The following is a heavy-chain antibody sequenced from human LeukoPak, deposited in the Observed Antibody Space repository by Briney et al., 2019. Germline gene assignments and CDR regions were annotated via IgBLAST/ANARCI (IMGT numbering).Heavy chain of an antibody. CDR3: ARVFTRIAAEPFDI. J-gene: IGHJ3*02. V-gene: IGHV1-2*02. D-gene: IGHD6-13*01. CDR2: INPNSGGT. Sequence: ASVKVSCKASGYTFTGYYMHWVRQAPGPGFEWMGWINPNSGGTNYAQKFQGRVTMTRDTSISTAYMELSRLRSDDTAVYYCARVFTRIAAEPFDIWAKGQWSPSLQ. CDR1: GYTFTGYY.